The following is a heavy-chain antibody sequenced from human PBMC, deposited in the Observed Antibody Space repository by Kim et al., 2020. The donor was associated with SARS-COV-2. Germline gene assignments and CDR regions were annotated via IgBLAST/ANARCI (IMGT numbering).Heavy chain of an antibody. CDR2: INPNSGGT. J-gene: IGHJ4*02. Sequence: ASVKVSCKASGYTFTGYYMHWVRQAPGQGLEWMGWINPNSGGTNYAQKFQGRVTMARDTSISTAYMELSRLRSDDTAVYYCARALGTSRVYSSGCPGYWGQGTLVTVSS. D-gene: IGHD6-19*01. CDR3: ARALGTSRVYSSGCPGY. CDR1: GYTFTGYY. V-gene: IGHV1-2*02.